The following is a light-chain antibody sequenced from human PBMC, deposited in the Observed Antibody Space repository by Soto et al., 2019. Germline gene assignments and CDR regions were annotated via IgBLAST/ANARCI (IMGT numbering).Light chain of an antibody. J-gene: IGLJ3*02. CDR1: SNDVGGYNF. CDR2: EVT. CDR3: GSFTSATTWV. V-gene: IGLV2-14*01. Sequence: QSALTQPASVSGSPGQSITISCTGTSNDVGGYNFVSWYQKHPGKAPKLMMYEVTRRPSGISDRFSGSKSGNTASLTISGLQAEDEAAYYCGSFTSATTWVFGGGTKVTVL.